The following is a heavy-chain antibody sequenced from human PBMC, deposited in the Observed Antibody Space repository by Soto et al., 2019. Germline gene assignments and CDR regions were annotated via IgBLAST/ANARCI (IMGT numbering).Heavy chain of an antibody. CDR2: IYYSGST. CDR1: GGSISSYY. CDR3: IRGVVVVAARWFDP. J-gene: IGHJ5*02. D-gene: IGHD2-15*01. Sequence: SETLSLTCTVSGGSISSYYWSWIRQPPGKGLEWIGYIYYSGSTNYNPSLKSRVTISVDTSKNQFSLKLSSVTAADTAVYYCIRGVVVVAARWFDPWGQGTLVTVS. V-gene: IGHV4-59*08.